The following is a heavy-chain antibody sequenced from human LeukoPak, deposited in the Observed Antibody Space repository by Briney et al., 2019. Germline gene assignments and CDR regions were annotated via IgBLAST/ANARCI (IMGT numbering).Heavy chain of an antibody. Sequence: ASVKVSCKASGYTFADYFIHWVRQAPGQGLEWMGRINPNTGGAEYAPKFQGWVTMTRDTSISTAYVEVNRLISDDTAVYYCARGAIVVVVPAAHKNWFDPWGQGTLVTVSS. V-gene: IGHV1-2*04. J-gene: IGHJ5*02. CDR1: GYTFADYF. D-gene: IGHD2-2*01. CDR3: ARGAIVVVVPAAHKNWFDP. CDR2: INPNTGGA.